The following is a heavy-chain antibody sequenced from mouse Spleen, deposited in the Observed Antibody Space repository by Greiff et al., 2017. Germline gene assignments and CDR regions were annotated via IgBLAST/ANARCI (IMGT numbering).Heavy chain of an antibody. Sequence: QVQLQQPGAELVKPGASVKLSCKASGYTFTSYWMHWVKQRPGQGLEWIGMIHPNSGSTNYNEKFKSKATLTVDKSSSTAYMELRSLTSEDTAVYYCAREKGYFDYWGQGTTLTVSS. CDR3: AREKGYFDY. J-gene: IGHJ2*01. CDR2: IHPNSGST. V-gene: IGHV1-64*01. CDR1: GYTFTSYW.